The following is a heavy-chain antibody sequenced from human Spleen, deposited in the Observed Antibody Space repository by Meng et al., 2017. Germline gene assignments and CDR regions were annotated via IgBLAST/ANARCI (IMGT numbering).Heavy chain of an antibody. D-gene: IGHD6-19*01. J-gene: IGHJ5*02. Sequence: QPQLQESGPGPVKPLEALSLTCSVSGGSISTSGYYWGWIRQPPGKGLEWIGSIGHSGITYYTPSLKSRVTVSIDTSKSQFSLKLTSVTAADTAVYYCVRSSGWVRTGFDPWGQGTLVTVSS. V-gene: IGHV4-39*01. CDR2: IGHSGIT. CDR3: VRSSGWVRTGFDP. CDR1: GGSISTSGYY.